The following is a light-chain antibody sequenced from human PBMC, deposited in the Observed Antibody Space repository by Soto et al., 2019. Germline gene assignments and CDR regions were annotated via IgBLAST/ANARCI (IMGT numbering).Light chain of an antibody. J-gene: IGLJ3*02. V-gene: IGLV1-51*01. Sequence: QSVVTQPPSVSAAPGQKVTISCSGSTSNIGNNYVSWYQQLPGTAPKLLIYENNKRPSGMPDRFSGSKSGTSATLGITGLQTGDEAEYYCGTWDSSLSAWVLGGGTKLTVL. CDR3: GTWDSSLSAWV. CDR1: TSNIGNNY. CDR2: ENN.